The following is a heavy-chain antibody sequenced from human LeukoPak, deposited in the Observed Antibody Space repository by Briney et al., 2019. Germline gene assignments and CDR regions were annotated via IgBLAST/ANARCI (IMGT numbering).Heavy chain of an antibody. V-gene: IGHV3-30*18. CDR1: GFTFSSYG. CDR2: ISYDGSNK. CDR3: AKDYSSGEYYFDY. Sequence: GGSLRLSCAASGFTFSSYGMHWVRQAPGEGLEWVAVISYDGSNKYYADSVKGRFTISRDNSKNTLYLQMNSLRAEDTAVYYCAKDYSSGEYYFDYWGQGTLVTVSS. J-gene: IGHJ4*02. D-gene: IGHD4-11*01.